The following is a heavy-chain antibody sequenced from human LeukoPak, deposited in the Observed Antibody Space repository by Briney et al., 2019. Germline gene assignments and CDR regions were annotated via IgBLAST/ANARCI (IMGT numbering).Heavy chain of an antibody. CDR2: IIPIFGTA. J-gene: IGHJ6*03. Sequence: EASVKVSCKASGGTFSSYAISWVRQAPGQGLEWMGGIIPIFGTANYAQKFQGRVTITADKSTSTAYMELSSLRSEDTAVYYCAGCSYDFWSGYYTNYYYYMDVWGKGTTVTVSS. CDR3: AGCSYDFWSGYYTNYYYYMDV. CDR1: GGTFSSYA. D-gene: IGHD3-3*01. V-gene: IGHV1-69*06.